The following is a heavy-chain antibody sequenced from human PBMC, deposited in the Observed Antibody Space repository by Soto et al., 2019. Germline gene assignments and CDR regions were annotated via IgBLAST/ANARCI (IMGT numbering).Heavy chain of an antibody. J-gene: IGHJ5*02. Sequence: EVQLVESGGGLVQPGGSLRLSCAASGFTFSTFWMHWVRQAPGKGLVWVSRASPDGSTTSYADSVKGRFTISRDNAKNTLYMQMNSLRAEDTAVYYCARHGSGDYVWFGPWGQGTLVTVCS. CDR3: ARHGSGDYVWFGP. CDR1: GFTFSTFW. CDR2: ASPDGSTT. V-gene: IGHV3-74*01. D-gene: IGHD4-17*01.